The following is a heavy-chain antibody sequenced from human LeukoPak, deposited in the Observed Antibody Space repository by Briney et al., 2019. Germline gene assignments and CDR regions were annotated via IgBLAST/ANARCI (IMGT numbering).Heavy chain of an antibody. V-gene: IGHV4-38-2*02. J-gene: IGHJ4*02. Sequence: SETLSLTCTVSGYSISSGYYWGWIRQPPGKGLEWIGSIYHSGSTYYNPSLKSRVTISVDTSKNQFSLKLSSVTAADTAVYYCARENSKPYYYDSSGLFDYWGQGTLVTVSS. CDR1: GYSISSGYY. D-gene: IGHD3-22*01. CDR2: IYHSGST. CDR3: ARENSKPYYYDSSGLFDY.